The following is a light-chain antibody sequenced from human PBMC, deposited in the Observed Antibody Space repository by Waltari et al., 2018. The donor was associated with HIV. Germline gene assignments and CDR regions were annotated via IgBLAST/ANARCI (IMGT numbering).Light chain of an antibody. J-gene: IGKJ1*01. CDR2: YAS. Sequence: EIVLTQSPDFQSVTPKEKVTIPCRASQTIGSSLHWYQQKPDQSPKLLIKYASQSFSGVPSRFSGSGSGTDFTLTINGLEAEDAATHYCHQSSNLPRTFGQGTKVEIK. V-gene: IGKV6-21*01. CDR3: HQSSNLPRT. CDR1: QTIGSS.